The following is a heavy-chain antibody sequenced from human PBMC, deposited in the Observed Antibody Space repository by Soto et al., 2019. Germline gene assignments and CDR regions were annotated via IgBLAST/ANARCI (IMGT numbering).Heavy chain of an antibody. V-gene: IGHV1-2*02. CDR2: INPATGAA. CDR1: GYPVTAYY. Sequence: QLHLVQSGAVVKKPGASVTVSCSASGYPVTAYYMHWVRQAPGRGLEWMGGINPATGAAKYTQTFRGRVTMTRDTSTRTVFMELSGLNSEDTAVFYWARGGGVGVAGSAAFDMWGQGTLVTVSS. D-gene: IGHD3-3*01. J-gene: IGHJ3*02. CDR3: ARGGGVGVAGSAAFDM.